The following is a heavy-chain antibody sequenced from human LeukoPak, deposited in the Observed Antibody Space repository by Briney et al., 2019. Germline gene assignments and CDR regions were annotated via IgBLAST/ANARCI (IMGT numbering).Heavy chain of an antibody. CDR1: GYTFTSYA. V-gene: IGHV1-3*01. J-gene: IGHJ5*02. CDR2: INAGNGNT. D-gene: IGHD1-26*01. CDR3: ARSLVRRYYWFDP. Sequence: EASVKVSCKASGYTFTSYAMHWVRQAPGQRLEWMGWINAGNGNTKYSQKFQGRVTITRDTSASTAYMELSSLRSEDTAVYYCARSLVRRYYWFDPWGQGTLVTVSS.